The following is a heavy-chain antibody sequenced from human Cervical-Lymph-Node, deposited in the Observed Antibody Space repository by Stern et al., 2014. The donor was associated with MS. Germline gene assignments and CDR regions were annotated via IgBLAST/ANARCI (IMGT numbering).Heavy chain of an antibody. CDR3: ARLHDLSPRGMDV. D-gene: IGHD3-3*01. J-gene: IGHJ6*02. CDR2: IIPIFGTT. V-gene: IGHV1-69*01. CDR1: GGTFGSYS. Sequence: MQLVESGAEVKKPGSSVKISCKASGGTFGSYSISWVRQAPGQGLEWMGCIIPIFGTTDYAQKFQGRITITADESTSTAYMDLSSLRPEDTAVYYCARLHDLSPRGMDVWGQGTTVTVSS.